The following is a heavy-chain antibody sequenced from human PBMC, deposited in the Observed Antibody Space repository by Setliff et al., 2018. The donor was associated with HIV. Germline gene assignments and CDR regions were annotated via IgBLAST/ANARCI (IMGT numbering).Heavy chain of an antibody. D-gene: IGHD3-3*01. V-gene: IGHV4-61*01. CDR2: IYSTGST. Sequence: SSETLSLTCTVSGGSISSGSYYWSWIRQSPGKAFEWIGYIYSTGSTNSNPSLQSRVTISMVASRNHFSLKVTSVTAADTAVYYCARRPLFGVVMASVAKMEFDYWGQGTLVTVSS. J-gene: IGHJ4*02. CDR3: ARRPLFGVVMASVAKMEFDY. CDR1: GGSISSGSYY.